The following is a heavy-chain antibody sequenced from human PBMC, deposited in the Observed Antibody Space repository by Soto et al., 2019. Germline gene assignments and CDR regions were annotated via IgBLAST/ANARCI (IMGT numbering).Heavy chain of an antibody. CDR3: TSTFAPDFWSGYWPLSGFDP. D-gene: IGHD3-3*01. V-gene: IGHV3-15*01. Sequence: PGGSLRLSCAASGFSFGNAWMSWVRQAPGKGLEWVGRIKSKTDGGTTDYAAPVKGRFTISRDDSKNTLYLQMNSLKTEDTAVYYCTSTFAPDFWSGYWPLSGFDPWGQGTLVTVSS. CDR1: GFSFGNAW. CDR2: IKSKTDGGTT. J-gene: IGHJ5*02.